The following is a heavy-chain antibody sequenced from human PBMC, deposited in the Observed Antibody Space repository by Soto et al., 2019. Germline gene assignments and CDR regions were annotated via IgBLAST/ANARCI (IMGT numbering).Heavy chain of an antibody. CDR1: GFTFSSYG. D-gene: IGHD3-3*01. CDR3: AGTYYDFWSGYSH. V-gene: IGHV3-30*03. J-gene: IGHJ4*02. Sequence: QVQLVESGGGVVQPGRSLRLSCAASGFTFSSYGMHWVRQAPGKGLGWVAVISYDGSNKYYADSVKGRFTISRDNSKNTLYLQMNSLRAEDTAVYYCAGTYYDFWSGYSHWGQGTLVTVSS. CDR2: ISYDGSNK.